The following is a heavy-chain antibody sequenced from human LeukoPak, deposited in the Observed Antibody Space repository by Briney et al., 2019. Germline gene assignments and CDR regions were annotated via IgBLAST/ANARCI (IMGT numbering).Heavy chain of an antibody. CDR1: GYTFTSYA. J-gene: IGHJ5*02. D-gene: IGHD3-10*01. Sequence: ASVKVSCKASGYTFTSYAMHWVRQAPGQRLEWMGWINAGNGNTKYSQKFQGRVTITRDTSASTAYMELSSLRSEDTAVYYCARDLRYYYGSGPAWGQGTLVTVSS. CDR2: INAGNGNT. V-gene: IGHV1-3*01. CDR3: ARDLRYYYGSGPA.